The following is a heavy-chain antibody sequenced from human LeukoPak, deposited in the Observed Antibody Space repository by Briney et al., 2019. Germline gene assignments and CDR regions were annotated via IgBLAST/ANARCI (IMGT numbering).Heavy chain of an antibody. CDR2: ISGSGGST. D-gene: IGHD3-10*01. CDR3: ARERGDGGAFDI. CDR1: GFTFNYYA. V-gene: IGHV3-23*01. J-gene: IGHJ3*02. Sequence: GGSLRLSCAASGFTFNYYAMTWVRQAPGEGLEWVSAISGSGGSTYYADSVKGRFTISRDNSKNSLYLQMNSLRAEDTAVYYCARERGDGGAFDIWGQGTMVTVSS.